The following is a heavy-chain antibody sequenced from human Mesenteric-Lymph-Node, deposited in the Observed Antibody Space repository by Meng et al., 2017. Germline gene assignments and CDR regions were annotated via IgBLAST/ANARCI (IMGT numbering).Heavy chain of an antibody. Sequence: VQLVQSGSEVKKPGASGKVSCKASGYTLTSYDINWVRQATGQGLEWMGWMNPNSGNTGYAQKFQGRVTMTRNTSISTAYMELSSLRSEDTAVYYCARAMSGIAAAGFDYWGQGTLVTVSS. D-gene: IGHD6-13*01. CDR1: GYTLTSYD. J-gene: IGHJ4*02. V-gene: IGHV1-8*01. CDR3: ARAMSGIAAAGFDY. CDR2: MNPNSGNT.